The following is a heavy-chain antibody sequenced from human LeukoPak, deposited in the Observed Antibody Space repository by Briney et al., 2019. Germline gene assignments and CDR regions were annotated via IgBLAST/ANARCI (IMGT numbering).Heavy chain of an antibody. CDR3: ARGIDIVATEGDTRYAWFDP. CDR1: GFTFSSYG. J-gene: IGHJ5*02. Sequence: GGSLRLSCGVSGFTFSSYGMHWVRQAPGKGLEWVAFIRYDGSNKYYADSVKGRFTISRDNSKNTLYLQMNSLRAEDTAVYYCARGIDIVATEGDTRYAWFDPWGQGTLVTVSS. D-gene: IGHD5-12*01. CDR2: IRYDGSNK. V-gene: IGHV3-30*02.